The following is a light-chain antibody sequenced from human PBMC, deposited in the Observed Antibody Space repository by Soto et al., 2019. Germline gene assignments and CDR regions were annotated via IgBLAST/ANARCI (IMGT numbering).Light chain of an antibody. J-gene: IGKJ2*01. CDR3: QQYQSLPYT. CDR1: QDINNY. V-gene: IGKV1-33*01. CDR2: DAS. Sequence: DIPMTQSPSSLSASVGDRVTITCQASQDINNYLNWYQQKPGKAPKLLIYDASNLETGVPSRFSGSGSGTEFTFTISSLQPEDIATYHCQQYQSLPYTFGQGTKLEIK.